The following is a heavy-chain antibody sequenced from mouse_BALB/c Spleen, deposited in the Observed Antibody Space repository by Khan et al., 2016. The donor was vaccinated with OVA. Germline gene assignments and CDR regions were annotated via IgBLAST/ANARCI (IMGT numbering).Heavy chain of an antibody. J-gene: IGHJ3*01. CDR1: GYTFTNYW. CDR3: TRGGVEGSSFAY. Sequence: QVQLQQSGIELVRPGASVKLSCKASGYTFTNYWINWVKQRPGQGLEWIGNIYPSDSYSNYNQRFKDKATLTVDKSSSTAYLLLSSPTSEDSAVYYCTRGGVEGSSFAYGGQGTLVTVSA. V-gene: IGHV1-69*02. CDR2: IYPSDSYS.